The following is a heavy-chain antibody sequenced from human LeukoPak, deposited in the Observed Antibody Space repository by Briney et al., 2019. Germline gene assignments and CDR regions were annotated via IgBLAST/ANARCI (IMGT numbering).Heavy chain of an antibody. CDR2: IYYTGT. J-gene: IGHJ4*02. Sequence: GSLRLSCAASGFTFSSYGMSWIRQSPGKGLEWIGYIYYTGTSYNPSLKSRVTISADTSKNQFSPKLISVTAADTAVYYCASRKLGNDYWGQGTLVTVSS. V-gene: IGHV4-59*01. CDR1: GFTFSSYG. CDR3: ASRKLGNDY. D-gene: IGHD7-27*01.